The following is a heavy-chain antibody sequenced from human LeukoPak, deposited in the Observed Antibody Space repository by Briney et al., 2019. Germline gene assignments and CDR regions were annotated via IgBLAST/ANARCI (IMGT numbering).Heavy chain of an antibody. CDR3: AISLYSGSYWGD. CDR2: INSDGSST. J-gene: IGHJ4*02. CDR1: GFTFSSYW. D-gene: IGHD1-26*01. Sequence: GGSLRLSCAASGFTFSSYWMHWVRQAPGKGLVWVSHINSDGSSTSYADSVKGRFTISRDNAKNTLYLQMNSLRAEDTAVYYCAISLYSGSYWGDWGQGTLVTVSS. V-gene: IGHV3-74*01.